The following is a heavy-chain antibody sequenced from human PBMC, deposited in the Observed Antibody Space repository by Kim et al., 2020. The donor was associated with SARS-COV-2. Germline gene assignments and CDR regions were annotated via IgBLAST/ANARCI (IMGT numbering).Heavy chain of an antibody. J-gene: IGHJ6*02. CDR1: GGSISSGDYY. CDR2: IYYSGST. D-gene: IGHD2-2*01. CDR3: ARALGKVPAAIWGAYYYYGMDV. V-gene: IGHV4-30-4*01. Sequence: SETLSLTCTVSGGSISSGDYYWSWIRQPPGKGLEWIGYIYYSGSTYYNPSLKSRVTISVDTSKNQFSLKLSSVTAADTAVYYCARALGKVPAAIWGAYYYYGMDVWGQGTTVTVSS.